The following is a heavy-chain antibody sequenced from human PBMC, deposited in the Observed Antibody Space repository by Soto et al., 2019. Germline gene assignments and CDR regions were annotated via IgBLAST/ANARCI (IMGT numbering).Heavy chain of an antibody. D-gene: IGHD5-12*01. CDR3: ARGLKEMATTISSYDALDI. V-gene: IGHV1-69*13. CDR2: IIPIFGTA. J-gene: IGHJ3*02. Sequence: ASVKVSCKASGGTFSSYAISCVRQAPGQGPEWMGGIIPIFGTANYAQKFQGRVTITADESTSTAYMELSSLRSEDTAVYYCARGLKEMATTISSYDALDIWGQGTMVTVS. CDR1: GGTFSSYA.